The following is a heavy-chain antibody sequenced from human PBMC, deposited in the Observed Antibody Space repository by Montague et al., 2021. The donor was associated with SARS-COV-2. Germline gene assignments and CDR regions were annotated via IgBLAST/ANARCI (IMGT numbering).Heavy chain of an antibody. CDR1: GFTFSSYW. J-gene: IGHJ4*02. D-gene: IGHD7-27*01. CDR3: ARDFVVPWGH. V-gene: IGHV3-74*01. Sequence: SLRLSCAASGFTFSSYWMHWVRQAPGKGLVWVSRIKGDGSSTSYAYSVKGRFTISRDNAKNTLYLQMNSLRAEDTAVYYCARDFVVPWGHWGQGTLVTVSS. CDR2: IKGDGSST.